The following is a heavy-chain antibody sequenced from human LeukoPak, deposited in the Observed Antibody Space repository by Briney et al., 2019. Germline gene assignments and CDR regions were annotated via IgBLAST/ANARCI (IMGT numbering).Heavy chain of an antibody. D-gene: IGHD6-19*01. CDR3: ATNLGIAVAGGAFDL. CDR1: SYSLTELS. Sequence: ASVKVSCKVSSYSLTELSMHWVRQAPGKGLAWMGGFDPEDGKTIYAQRLQGRVTMTEDTSTDTAYMQLRSRISEDSAVYYCATNLGIAVAGGAFDLWGQGTVVTVSS. J-gene: IGHJ3*01. CDR2: FDPEDGKT. V-gene: IGHV1-24*01.